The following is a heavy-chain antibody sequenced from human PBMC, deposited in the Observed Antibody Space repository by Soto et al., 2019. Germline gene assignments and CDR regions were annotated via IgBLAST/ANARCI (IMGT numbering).Heavy chain of an antibody. Sequence: QVQLVQSGAEVKKPGSSVKVSCKASGGTFSSYAISWVRQAPGQGLEWMGGIIPIFGTANYAQKFQGRVTITADESTSTAYMGLSSLRSEDTAVYYCARKFLRGSSYGPILYYGMDDWGQGTTVTVSS. J-gene: IGHJ6*02. CDR1: GGTFSSYA. CDR3: ARKFLRGSSYGPILYYGMDD. V-gene: IGHV1-69*01. D-gene: IGHD5-18*01. CDR2: IIPIFGTA.